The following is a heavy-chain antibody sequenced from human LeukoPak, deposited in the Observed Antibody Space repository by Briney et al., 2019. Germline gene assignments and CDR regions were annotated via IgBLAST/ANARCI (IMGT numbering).Heavy chain of an antibody. CDR3: ARSRVGYCTGGVCPWYFDL. J-gene: IGHJ2*01. Sequence: PWETLSLTCTVSGGSISSYYWSWLRQPAGKGLEWLGRIYTSGSTNYNPSLKSRVTMSVDTSKNQFSLKLSSVTAADTAVYYCARSRVGYCTGGVCPWYFDLWGRGTLVTVSS. CDR2: IYTSGST. V-gene: IGHV4-4*07. CDR1: GGSISSYY. D-gene: IGHD2-8*02.